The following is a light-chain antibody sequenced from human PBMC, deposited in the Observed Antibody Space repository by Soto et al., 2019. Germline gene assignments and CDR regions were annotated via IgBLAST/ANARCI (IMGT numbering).Light chain of an antibody. J-gene: IGKJ1*01. Sequence: DTVLTQSPGTLSLSPGERATLSCRASQSVTSTYLAWYQHRPGQAPRLLIYGAYTRATGIPDRVSGSGSGTDFTLTISRLETEDFEVYYCQQYAYPPWTFGHGTKVEIK. CDR3: QQYAYPPWT. CDR1: QSVTSTY. V-gene: IGKV3-20*01. CDR2: GAY.